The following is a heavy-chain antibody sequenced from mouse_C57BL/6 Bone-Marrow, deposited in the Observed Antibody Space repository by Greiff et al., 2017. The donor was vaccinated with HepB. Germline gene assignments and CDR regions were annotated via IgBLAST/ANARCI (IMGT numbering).Heavy chain of an antibody. CDR1: GFTFNTYA. V-gene: IGHV10-3*01. Sequence: EVQLVESGGGLVQPKGSLKLSCAASGFTFNTYAMHWVRQAPGKGLEWVARLRSKSSNYATYYADSVKDRFTISRDDSQSMLYLQMNNLKTEDTAMYYCVRGGLLLGDYWGQGTTLTVSS. CDR3: VRGGLLLGDY. CDR2: LRSKSSNYAT. D-gene: IGHD2-1*01. J-gene: IGHJ2*01.